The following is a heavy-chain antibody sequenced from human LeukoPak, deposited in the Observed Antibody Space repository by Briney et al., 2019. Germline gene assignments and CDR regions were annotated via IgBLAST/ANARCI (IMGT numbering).Heavy chain of an antibody. CDR1: GGSISSYY. CDR2: IYYSGST. D-gene: IGHD3-22*01. CDR3: ARYYYDSSGYLDY. V-gene: IGHV4-59*01. J-gene: IGHJ4*02. Sequence: SETLSLTCSVSGGSISSYYWSWIRQPPGKGLEWNGYIYYSGSTNYNPSLKSRVTISVDTSKNQFSLKLSSVTAADTAVYYCARYYYDSSGYLDYWGQGTLVTVSS.